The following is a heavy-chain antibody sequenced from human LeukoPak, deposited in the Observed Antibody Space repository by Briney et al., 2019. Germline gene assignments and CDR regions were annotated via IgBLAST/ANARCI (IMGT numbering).Heavy chain of an antibody. V-gene: IGHV1-8*01. D-gene: IGHD5-12*01. Sequence: ASVKVSCKASGYTFNNYDINWVRQAPGQGLEWMGWMNPNSGNTGYAQKFQGRFALTRETFISTAYMELSSLRSDDTAVYYCVRAMAPLDTFDYQYAMDVWGQGTMVTVSS. CDR3: VRAMAPLDTFDYQYAMDV. CDR2: MNPNSGNT. CDR1: GYTFNNYD. J-gene: IGHJ6*02.